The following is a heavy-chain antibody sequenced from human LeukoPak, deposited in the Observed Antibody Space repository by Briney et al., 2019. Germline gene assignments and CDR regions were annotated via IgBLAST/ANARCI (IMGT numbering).Heavy chain of an antibody. V-gene: IGHV3-9*01. D-gene: IGHD6-19*01. CDR1: GFTFYDYA. CDR2: IRWNSGSK. Sequence: GGSLRLSCAASGFTFYDYAMHSVWHAPREGLWWGLGIRWNSGSKSYAGSGKGPFPNSRDNAKNFPYLQKNSLKAWDTALYYCAKDFRVRAVAYDAFDIWGQGTMVTVSS. J-gene: IGHJ3*02. CDR3: AKDFRVRAVAYDAFDI.